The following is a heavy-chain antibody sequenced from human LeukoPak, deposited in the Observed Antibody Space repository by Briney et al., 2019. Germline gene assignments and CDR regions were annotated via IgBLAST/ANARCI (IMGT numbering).Heavy chain of an antibody. D-gene: IGHD2-21*02. CDR2: IYHSGST. V-gene: IGHV4-30-2*01. J-gene: IGHJ3*02. Sequence: SETLSLTCTVSGGSIRSSYYYWGWIRQPPGKGLEWIGYIYHSGSTYYNPSLKSRVTISVDRSKNQFSLKLSSVTAADTAVYYCARSMVVTGYAFDIWGQGTMVTVSS. CDR1: GGSIRSSYYY. CDR3: ARSMVVTGYAFDI.